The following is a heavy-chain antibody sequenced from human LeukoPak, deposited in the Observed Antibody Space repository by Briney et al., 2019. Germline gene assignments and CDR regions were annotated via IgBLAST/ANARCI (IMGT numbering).Heavy chain of an antibody. J-gene: IGHJ4*02. CDR1: GFTFSTYS. Sequence: GGSLRLSCVASGFTFSTYSMNWVRQAPGKGLEWVSSISSSSNYIYYADSVKGRFTISRDNAKNSLYLQMNSLRAEDTAVYYCARGGAYCGGDCYSFDYWGQGTLVTVSS. CDR3: ARGGAYCGGDCYSFDY. V-gene: IGHV3-21*01. D-gene: IGHD2-21*02. CDR2: ISSSSNYI.